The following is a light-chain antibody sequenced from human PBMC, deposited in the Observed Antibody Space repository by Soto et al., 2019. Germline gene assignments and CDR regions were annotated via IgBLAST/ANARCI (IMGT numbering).Light chain of an antibody. V-gene: IGKV4-1*01. J-gene: IGKJ4*01. CDR3: QQYYSHPIT. Sequence: DIVMTQSPDSLAVSLGERATINCKSSPSVLYRSNNKNYLTWYQQEPGQPPKLLIYWASTRESGVPDRFSGSGYGTDFNLTISSLQAEDVAVYYCQQYYSHPITFGGGTKVELK. CDR2: WAS. CDR1: PSVLYRSNNKNY.